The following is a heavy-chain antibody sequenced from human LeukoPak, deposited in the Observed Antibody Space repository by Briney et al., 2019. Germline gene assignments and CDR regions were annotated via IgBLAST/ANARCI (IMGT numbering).Heavy chain of an antibody. D-gene: IGHD2-2*01. Sequence: GASVKVSCKASGYTFTGYYMHWVRQAPGQGLEWMGRINPNSGGTNYAQKFQGRVTMTRDTSISTAYMELSRLRSDDTAVYYCARDAGYCSSETCYDDAFDIWGQGTMVTVSS. J-gene: IGHJ3*02. CDR2: INPNSGGT. CDR3: ARDAGYCSSETCYDDAFDI. CDR1: GYTFTGYY. V-gene: IGHV1-2*06.